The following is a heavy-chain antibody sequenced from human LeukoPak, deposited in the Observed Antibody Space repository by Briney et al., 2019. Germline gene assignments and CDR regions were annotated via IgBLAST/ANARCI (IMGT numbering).Heavy chain of an antibody. CDR3: ARDGDYGTGSYYRGCIDS. CDR1: GYTFTSYS. J-gene: IGHJ4*02. V-gene: IGHV1-18*01. CDR2: ISTYNGNT. Sequence: ASVKVSCKASGYTFTSYSINWVRQAPGQGLEWMGWISTYNGNTNYAQKLQGRVTMTTDTSTSTAYMELRGLRSDDTAVYYCARDGDYGTGSYYRGCIDSWGQGTPVTVSP. D-gene: IGHD3-10*01.